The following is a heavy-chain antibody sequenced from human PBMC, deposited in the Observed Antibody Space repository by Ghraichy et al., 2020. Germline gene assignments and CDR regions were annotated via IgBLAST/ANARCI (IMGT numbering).Heavy chain of an antibody. J-gene: IGHJ4*02. V-gene: IGHV5-10-1*01. CDR2: IDPSDSYT. Sequence: GESLNISCTGSGYTFSSYWITWVRQMPGKGLEWMGRIDPSDSYTKYNPSFQGHVTISADKSISTAYLQWSSPRASDTAMYYCVRDVYYESSGYYMGDYWGQGTLVTASS. CDR1: GYTFSSYW. D-gene: IGHD3-22*01. CDR3: VRDVYYESSGYYMGDY.